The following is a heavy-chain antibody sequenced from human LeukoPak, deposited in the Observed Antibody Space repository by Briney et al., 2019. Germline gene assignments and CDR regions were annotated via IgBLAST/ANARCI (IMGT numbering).Heavy chain of an antibody. CDR1: GFTFSDYD. Sequence: GGSLRLSCSASGFTFSDYDMTWVRQAPGKGLEWVSSISGLSSHIYYGDSVKGRFSISGDNAKNSLYLQMNSLGTDDTAVSFCGRAFPPLRTSSAGDLWGQGTLVTVSS. J-gene: IGHJ4*02. V-gene: IGHV3-21*01. CDR3: GRAFPPLRTSSAGDL. CDR2: ISGLSSHI. D-gene: IGHD3-16*01.